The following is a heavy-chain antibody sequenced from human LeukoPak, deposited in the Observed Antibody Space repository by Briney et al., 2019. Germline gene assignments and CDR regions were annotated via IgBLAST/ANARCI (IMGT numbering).Heavy chain of an antibody. J-gene: IGHJ4*02. CDR3: MKLPTMIIVIDTDFEY. D-gene: IGHD2-21*01. Sequence: GGSLRLSCAASGFTFSSYGMSWVRQAPGKGLEWVSAISCSGGSTYYADSLQGRFTISRDNYKNTLHLQMNNVRAEDTALYYCMKLPTMIIVIDTDFEYWGQGAQVTVSS. CDR2: ISCSGGST. CDR1: GFTFSSYG. V-gene: IGHV3-23*01.